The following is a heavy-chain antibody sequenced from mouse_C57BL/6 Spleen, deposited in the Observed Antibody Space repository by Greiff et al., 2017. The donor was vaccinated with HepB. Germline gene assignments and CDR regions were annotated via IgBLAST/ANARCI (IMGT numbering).Heavy chain of an antibody. D-gene: IGHD1-2*01. V-gene: IGHV5-4*03. CDR2: ISDGGSYT. Sequence: DVKLVESGGGLVKPGGSLKLSCAASGFTFSSYAMSWVRQTPEKRLEWVATISDGGSYTYYPDNVKGRFTISRDNAKNNLYLQMSHLKSEDTAMYYCARGRLRYAMDYWGQGTSVTVSS. CDR3: ARGRLRYAMDY. J-gene: IGHJ4*01. CDR1: GFTFSSYA.